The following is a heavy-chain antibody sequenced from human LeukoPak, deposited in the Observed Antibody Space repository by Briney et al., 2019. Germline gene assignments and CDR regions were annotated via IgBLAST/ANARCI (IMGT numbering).Heavy chain of an antibody. CDR2: IIPIFGTA. CDR3: ARTPYCSGGSCYSGYFDY. CDR1: GGTFSSYA. V-gene: IGHV1-69*06. J-gene: IGHJ4*02. D-gene: IGHD2-15*01. Sequence: SVRVSCKASGGTFSSYAISWGRQAPGLGLEWMGGIIPIFGTANYAQKFQGRVTITADKSTSTAYMELSSLRSEDTAVYYCARTPYCSGGSCYSGYFDYWGQGTLVTVSS.